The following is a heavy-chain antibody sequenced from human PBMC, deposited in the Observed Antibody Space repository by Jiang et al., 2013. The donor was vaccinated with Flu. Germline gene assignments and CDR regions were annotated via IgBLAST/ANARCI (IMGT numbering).Heavy chain of an antibody. CDR2: INHRRTI. J-gene: IGHJ3*01. D-gene: IGHD4/OR15-4a*01. V-gene: IGHV4-34*01. Sequence: GSGLVKPSETLSLTCALFNGSLTDYYWSWIRQSPGRGLEWIGVINHRRTINYTPSLRSRVTISLDTSSRQFTLRLTSVTAADAGVYYCARGGRIVLDYAAAFDVWGHGTLVTVSS. CDR1: NGSLTDYY. CDR3: ARGGRIVLDYAAAFDV.